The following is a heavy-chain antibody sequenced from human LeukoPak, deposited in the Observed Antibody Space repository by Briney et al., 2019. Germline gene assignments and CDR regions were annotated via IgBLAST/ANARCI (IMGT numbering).Heavy chain of an antibody. D-gene: IGHD3-9*01. J-gene: IGHJ4*02. CDR1: GFTFSSYG. CDR2: IWYDGSNK. CDR3: ARDASYYDILTGYPGY. Sequence: PGGSLRLSCAASGFTFSSYGVHWVRQAPGKGLEWVAVIWYDGSNKYYADSVKGRFTISRDNSKNTLYLQMNSLRAEDTAVYYCARDASYYDILTGYPGYWGQGTLVTVSS. V-gene: IGHV3-33*01.